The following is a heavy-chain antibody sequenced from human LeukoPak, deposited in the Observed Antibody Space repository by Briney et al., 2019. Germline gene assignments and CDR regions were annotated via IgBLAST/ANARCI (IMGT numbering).Heavy chain of an antibody. D-gene: IGHD5-18*01. CDR1: GFTFSSYA. V-gene: IGHV3-23*01. CDR3: ARAAYSYGSFYYGMDV. J-gene: IGHJ6*02. CDR2: ISGSGGST. Sequence: GGSLRLSCAASGFTFSSYAMSWVRQAPGKGLEWVSAISGSGGSTYYADSVKGRFTISRDNSKNTLYLQMNSLRAEDTAVYYCARAAYSYGSFYYGMDVWGQGTTVTVSS.